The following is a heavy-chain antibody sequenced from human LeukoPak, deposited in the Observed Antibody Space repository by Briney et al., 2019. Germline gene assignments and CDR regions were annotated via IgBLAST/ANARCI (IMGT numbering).Heavy chain of an antibody. CDR1: GCTFTGYY. CDR2: INPNSGGT. CDR3: ATLVIAVAGGFGDY. Sequence: GASVKVSCKASGCTFTGYYMHWVRQAPGQGLEWMGWINPNSGGTNYAQKFQGRVTMTRDTSISTGYMELSRLRSDDTAVYYCATLVIAVAGGFGDYWGQGTLVTVSS. J-gene: IGHJ4*02. V-gene: IGHV1-2*02. D-gene: IGHD6-19*01.